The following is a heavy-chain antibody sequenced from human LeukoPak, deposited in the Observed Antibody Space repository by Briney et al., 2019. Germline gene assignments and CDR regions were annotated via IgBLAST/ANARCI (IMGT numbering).Heavy chain of an antibody. V-gene: IGHV1-18*01. Sequence: ASVKVSCKASGYTFTSYGISWVRQAPGQGLEWMGWISAYKGNTNYAQKLQGRVTMTTDTSTSTAYMELRSLRSDDTAVYYCARRPEGIAVAGTWVDYWGQGTLVTVSS. D-gene: IGHD6-19*01. J-gene: IGHJ4*02. CDR3: ARRPEGIAVAGTWVDY. CDR1: GYTFTSYG. CDR2: ISAYKGNT.